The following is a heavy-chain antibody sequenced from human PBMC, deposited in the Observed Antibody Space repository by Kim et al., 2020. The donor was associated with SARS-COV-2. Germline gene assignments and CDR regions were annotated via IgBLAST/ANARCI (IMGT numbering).Heavy chain of an antibody. CDR1: GFTFSNAW. Sequence: GGSLRLSCAASGFTFSNAWMSWVRQAPGKGLEWVGRIKSKTDGGTTDYAAPVKGRFTISRDDSKNTLYLQMNSLKTEDTAVYYCTTDAGGGNGNYYYYYGMDVWGQGTTVTVSS. V-gene: IGHV3-15*01. CDR2: IKSKTDGGTT. J-gene: IGHJ6*02. D-gene: IGHD2-15*01. CDR3: TTDAGGGNGNYYYYYGMDV.